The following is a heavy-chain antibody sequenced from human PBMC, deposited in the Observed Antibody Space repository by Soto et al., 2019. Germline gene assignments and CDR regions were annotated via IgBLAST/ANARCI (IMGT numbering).Heavy chain of an antibody. V-gene: IGHV3-15*01. Sequence: EVQLVESGGGLVKPGGSLRLSCAASGFTFSNAWMSWVRQAPGKGLEWVGRIKSKTDGGTTDYAAPVKGRFTISREDSKHTLYQQMNSLKTEDADVYYCTTDSGLPTYYDFWSGYSDYYYYMCVLGKGTTVTVSS. CDR3: TTDSGLPTYYDFWSGYSDYYYYMCV. CDR1: GFTFSNAW. CDR2: IKSKTDGGTT. J-gene: IGHJ6*03. D-gene: IGHD3-3*01.